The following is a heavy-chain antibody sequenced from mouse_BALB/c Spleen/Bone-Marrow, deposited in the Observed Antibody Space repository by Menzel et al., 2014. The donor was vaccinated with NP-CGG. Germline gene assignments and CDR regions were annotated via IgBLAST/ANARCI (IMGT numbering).Heavy chain of an antibody. V-gene: IGHV5-9-2*01. J-gene: IGHJ2*01. CDR3: ARQAGGSGYFDY. CDR1: GFTFSSYG. D-gene: IGHD1-1*01. Sequence: EVKLVESGGGLVKPGRSLKLSCAAPGFTFSSYGMSWVRQTPEKRLEWVATISGGGSYTYYPDSVKGRFTISRDNAKNNLYLQMSSLRSEDTALYYCARQAGGSGYFDYWGQGTTLTVSS. CDR2: ISGGGSYT.